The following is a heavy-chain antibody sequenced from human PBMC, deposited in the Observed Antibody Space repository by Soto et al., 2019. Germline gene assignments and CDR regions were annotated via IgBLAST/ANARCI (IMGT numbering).Heavy chain of an antibody. CDR2: MNTNSGRT. V-gene: IGHV1-8*01. CDR1: GYTFTNYD. J-gene: IGHJ4*02. CDR3: ARGTYCSGGSCSWRENDY. Sequence: QVQLVQSGAEVKKPGASVKVSCKASGYTFTNYDICWVRQATGQGLEWMGWMNTNSGRTGYAQKFQGRVTMTRDTSISTAYMELSSLRSEDTVVYYCARGTYCSGGSCSWRENDYWGQGTLVTVSS. D-gene: IGHD2-15*01.